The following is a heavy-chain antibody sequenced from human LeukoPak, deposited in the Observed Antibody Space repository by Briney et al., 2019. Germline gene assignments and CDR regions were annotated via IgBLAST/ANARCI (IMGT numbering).Heavy chain of an antibody. CDR3: ARGSIVVVTAIPTDY. V-gene: IGHV3-64*01. J-gene: IGHJ4*02. CDR1: GFTFSSYA. Sequence: GGSLRLSCAASGFTFSSYAVHWVRQAPGKGLEYVSAISSNGGSTYYANSVKGRFTISRDNSKNTLYLQMGSLRAEDMAVYYCARGSIVVVTAIPTDYWGQGTLVTVSS. CDR2: ISSNGGST. D-gene: IGHD2-21*02.